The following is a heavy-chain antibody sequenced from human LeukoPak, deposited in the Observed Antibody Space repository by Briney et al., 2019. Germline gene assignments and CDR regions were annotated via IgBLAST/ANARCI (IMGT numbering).Heavy chain of an antibody. CDR2: MNPNSGNT. D-gene: IGHD3-22*01. CDR3: ALNPDSSGYWWFDP. Sequence: GASVKVSCKASGYTFTSYDINWVRQATGQGLEWMGWMNPNSGNTGYAQKFQGRVTITRNTSISTAHMELSSLRSEDTAVYYCALNPDSSGYWWFDPWGQGTLVTVSS. J-gene: IGHJ5*02. CDR1: GYTFTSYD. V-gene: IGHV1-8*03.